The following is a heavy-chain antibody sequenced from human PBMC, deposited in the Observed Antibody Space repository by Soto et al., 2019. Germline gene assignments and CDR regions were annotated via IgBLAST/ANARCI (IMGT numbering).Heavy chain of an antibody. V-gene: IGHV1-69*02. Sequence: QVQLVQSGAEVKKPGSSVKVSCKASGGTFSSYTISWVRQAPGQGLEWMGRIIPILGIANYAQKFQGRVTITADKSTSTAYMELSSLRSNDTAMYYCAMEYCSSTSCYRDYWGQGTLVTVSS. CDR3: AMEYCSSTSCYRDY. CDR1: GGTFSSYT. D-gene: IGHD2-2*02. CDR2: IIPILGIA. J-gene: IGHJ4*02.